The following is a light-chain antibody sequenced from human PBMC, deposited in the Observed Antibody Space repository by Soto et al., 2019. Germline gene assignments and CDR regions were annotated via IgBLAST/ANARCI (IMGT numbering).Light chain of an antibody. V-gene: IGKV3-20*01. Sequence: EIVLTQSPGPLSLSPGERATLSCRASPSVSSSYLAWYQQKPGQAPRLLIYGASSRATGIPDRFSGSGSGTDFTLTISRLEPEDFAVYYCQQYNNWPPCTFGQGTKLEIK. CDR1: PSVSSSY. CDR2: GAS. CDR3: QQYNNWPPCT. J-gene: IGKJ2*02.